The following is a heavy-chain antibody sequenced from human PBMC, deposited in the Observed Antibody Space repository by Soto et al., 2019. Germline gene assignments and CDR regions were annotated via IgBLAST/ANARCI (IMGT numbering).Heavy chain of an antibody. D-gene: IGHD3-10*01. CDR1: GGSISRGYYY. CDR3: AGSSLYGMDV. Sequence: PSETLSLTCSVSGGSISRGYYYWSWIRQPPGKGLEWIGNIYYSGNTYYNPSLKSRLIISIDTSKNQFSLKVCSVTAADTAVYYCAGSSLYGMDVWGQGTTVTVSS. CDR2: IYYSGNT. V-gene: IGHV4-30-4*01. J-gene: IGHJ6*02.